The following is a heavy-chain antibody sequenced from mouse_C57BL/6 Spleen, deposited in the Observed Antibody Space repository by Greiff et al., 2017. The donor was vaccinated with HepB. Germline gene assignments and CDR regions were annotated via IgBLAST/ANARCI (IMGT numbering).Heavy chain of an antibody. CDR2: ISSGSSTI. Sequence: EVMLVESGGGLVKPGGSLKLSCAASGFTFSDYGMHWVRQAPEKGLEWVAYISSGSSTIYYADTVKGRFTISRDNAKNTLFLQMTSQRSEDTAMYYCAREVARAMDYWGQGTSVTVSS. J-gene: IGHJ4*01. V-gene: IGHV5-17*01. CDR3: AREVARAMDY. D-gene: IGHD1-1*01. CDR1: GFTFSDYG.